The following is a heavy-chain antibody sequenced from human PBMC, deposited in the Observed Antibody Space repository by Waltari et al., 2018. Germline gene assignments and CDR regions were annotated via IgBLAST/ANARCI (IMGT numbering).Heavy chain of an antibody. CDR2: IKQDGSEK. D-gene: IGHD5-12*01. CDR3: ARDRGSQYFFDY. J-gene: IGHJ4*02. CDR1: GLTFRSNW. Sequence: EVQLVESGGGLVQPGGSLRLSCSASGLTFRSNWMSWVRQAPGKGVEWVANIKQDGSEKYYVDSVKGRFTISRDNAKNSLYLQMNSLRAEDTAVYYCARDRGSQYFFDYWGQGTLVTVSS. V-gene: IGHV3-7*01.